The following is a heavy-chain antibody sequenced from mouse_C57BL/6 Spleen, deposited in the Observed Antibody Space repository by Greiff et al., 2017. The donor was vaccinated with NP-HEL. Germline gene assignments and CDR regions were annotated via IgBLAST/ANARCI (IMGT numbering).Heavy chain of an antibody. CDR3: ARGLLPPDY. CDR2: IYPGDGDT. V-gene: IGHV1-82*01. D-gene: IGHD2-3*01. J-gene: IGHJ2*01. CDR1: GYAFSSSW. Sequence: QVQLKESGPELVKPGASVKISCKASGYAFSSSWLNWVKQRPGKGLEWIGRIYPGDGDTNYNGKFKGKATLTADKSSSTAYMQLSSLTSEDSAVYFCARGLLPPDYWGQGTTLTVSS.